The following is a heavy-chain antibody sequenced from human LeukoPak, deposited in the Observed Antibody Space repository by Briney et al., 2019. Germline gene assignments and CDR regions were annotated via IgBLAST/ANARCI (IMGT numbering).Heavy chain of an antibody. CDR3: ARHEFSGWYDYFDY. D-gene: IGHD6-19*01. CDR1: GGSISSSYY. CDR2: GHYRGHT. J-gene: IGHJ4*02. Sequence: SETLSLTCTVSGGSISSSYYWGWIRQPPGKGLEWIGSGHYRGHTYYNPSLNSRLTVSLDTSKNQFPLKLTSVTAADTAMYYCARHEFSGWYDYFDYWGQGILVPVSS. V-gene: IGHV4-39*01.